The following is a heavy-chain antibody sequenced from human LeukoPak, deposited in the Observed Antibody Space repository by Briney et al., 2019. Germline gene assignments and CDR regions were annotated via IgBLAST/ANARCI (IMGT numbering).Heavy chain of an antibody. CDR1: GFPFSTYG. D-gene: IGHD6-19*01. J-gene: IGHJ4*02. V-gene: IGHV3-30*02. CDR2: IRYDGSQK. Sequence: GGSLRLSCAGFGFPFSTYGMHWVRQAPGKGLEWVAFIRYDGSQKYHADSVMGRFTISRDNSKNTLFLQMNSLRGEDTAMYYCARVQGGGYRTADYWGQGTLVTVSS. CDR3: ARVQGGGYRTADY.